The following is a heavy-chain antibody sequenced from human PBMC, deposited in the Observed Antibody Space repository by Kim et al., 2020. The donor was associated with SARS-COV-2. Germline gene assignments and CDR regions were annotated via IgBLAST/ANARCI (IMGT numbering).Heavy chain of an antibody. CDR3: AKDQESGSGSYFYYYYGMDV. CDR1: GFTFSSYG. Sequence: GGSLRLSCAASGFTFSSYGMHWVRQAPGKGLEWVAVIWYDGSNKYYADSVKGRFTISRDNSKNTLYLQMNSLRAEDTAVYYCAKDQESGSGSYFYYYYGMDVWGQGTTVTVSS. J-gene: IGHJ6*02. CDR2: IWYDGSNK. D-gene: IGHD3-10*01. V-gene: IGHV3-33*06.